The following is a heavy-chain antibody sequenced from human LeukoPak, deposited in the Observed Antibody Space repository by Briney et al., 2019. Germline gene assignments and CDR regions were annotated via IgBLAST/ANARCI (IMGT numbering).Heavy chain of an antibody. CDR2: INPNSGGT. D-gene: IGHD3-22*01. J-gene: IGHJ4*01. V-gene: IGHV1-2*02. CDR1: GYTFTGYY. CDR3: ATGGGSSGYPDY. Sequence: ASVKVSCKASGYTFTGYYMHWVRQAPGQGLEWMGWINPNSGGTDYAQRFQGRVTMTTDMSITTAYMELNSLRSDDTAVYYCATGGGSSGYPDYWGHGTLVTVSS.